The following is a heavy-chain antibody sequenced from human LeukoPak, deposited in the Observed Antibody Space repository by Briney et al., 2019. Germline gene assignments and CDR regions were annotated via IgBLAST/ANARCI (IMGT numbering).Heavy chain of an antibody. CDR3: ARVNGFDY. V-gene: IGHV3-30*02. J-gene: IGHJ4*02. CDR1: GFTFSDCG. Sequence: GGSLRLSCVTSGFTFSDCGMHWVRQAPGKGLEWVAFIWYDGSDKYYADSVKGRFTISRDSSQSALYLQMNSLRPEDTAVYYCARVNGFDYWGQGTLVTVSS. CDR2: IWYDGSDK.